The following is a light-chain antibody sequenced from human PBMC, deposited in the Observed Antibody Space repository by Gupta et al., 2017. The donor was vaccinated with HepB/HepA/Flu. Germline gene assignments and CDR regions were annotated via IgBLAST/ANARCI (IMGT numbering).Light chain of an antibody. CDR3: QNENSAPQT. V-gene: IGKV1-27*01. CDR2: AAS. Sequence: DIQMTQSPSSLSASEGDRVTISCRASQAISYDLAWYQQKPGKVPKLLIYAASTLRSGVPSRFSGSGSGTDFSLSISGLQPEDVATYYCQNENSAPQTFGQGTKVEIK. CDR1: QAISYD. J-gene: IGKJ1*01.